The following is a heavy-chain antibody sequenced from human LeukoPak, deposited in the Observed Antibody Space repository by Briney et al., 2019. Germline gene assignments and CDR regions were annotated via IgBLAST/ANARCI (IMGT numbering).Heavy chain of an antibody. CDR1: GYTFTGYY. J-gene: IGHJ6*02. V-gene: IGHV1-2*06. Sequence: ASVKVSCKASGYTFTGYYMHWVRQAPGQGLEWMGRINPNSGGTNYAQKFQGRVTMTRDTSISTAYMELSSLRSEDTAVYYCARDGYSYGYYYYYGMDVWGQGTTVTVSS. D-gene: IGHD5-18*01. CDR3: ARDGYSYGYYYYYGMDV. CDR2: INPNSGGT.